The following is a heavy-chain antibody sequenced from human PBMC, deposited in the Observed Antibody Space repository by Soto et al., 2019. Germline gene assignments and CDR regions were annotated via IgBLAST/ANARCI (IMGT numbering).Heavy chain of an antibody. CDR1: GGSFSGYY. V-gene: IGHV4-34*01. CDR3: ARDHSGSYSGWGFDS. Sequence: SETLSLTCAVYGGSFSGYYWSWIRQPPGKGLEWIGEINHSGSTNYNPSLKSRVTISVDTSQNQFSLKLSSVTAADTAVYYCARDHSGSYSGWGFDSWGQGTLVTVSS. D-gene: IGHD1-26*01. J-gene: IGHJ4*02. CDR2: INHSGST.